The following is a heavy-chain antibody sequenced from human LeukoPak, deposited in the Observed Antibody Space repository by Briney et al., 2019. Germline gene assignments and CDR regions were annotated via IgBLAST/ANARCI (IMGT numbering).Heavy chain of an antibody. D-gene: IGHD3-16*01. J-gene: IGHJ4*02. CDR2: ISSSTTYI. CDR1: GFTFSSYI. V-gene: IGHV3-21*06. CDR3: AREPPGGGFDY. Sequence: GGSLRLSCAASGFTFSSYILNWVRQAPGKGLEWVSSISSSTTYIYYADSVKGRFTISRDNFKNTLYLQMNSLRAEDTAVYYCAREPPGGGFDYWGQGTLVTVSP.